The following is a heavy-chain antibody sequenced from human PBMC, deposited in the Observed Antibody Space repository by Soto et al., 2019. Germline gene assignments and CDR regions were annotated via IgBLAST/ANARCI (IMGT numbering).Heavy chain of an antibody. V-gene: IGHV1-69*12. CDR2: IIPMLGTS. J-gene: IGHJ6*02. CDR1: GGTFTTYG. Sequence: QVQLVQSGAEVKKPGSSVKVSCKAPGGTFTTYGITWVRQAPGQGLEWMGEIIPMLGTSTFAQNFQGRVTITADESTNTAYMELRSLTSEDTAVYFCARGRHCSGNGCSDYNGMDVWGQGTTVTVSS. D-gene: IGHD2-15*01. CDR3: ARGRHCSGNGCSDYNGMDV.